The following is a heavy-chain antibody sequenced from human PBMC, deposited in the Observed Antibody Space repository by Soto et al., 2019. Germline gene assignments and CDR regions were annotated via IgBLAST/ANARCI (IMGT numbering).Heavy chain of an antibody. CDR2: IYYSGST. CDR1: GGSISSYY. Sequence: SETLSLTCTVSGGSISSYYWSWIRQPPGKGLEWIGYIYYSGSTNYNPSLKSRVTISVDTSKNQFSLKLSSVTAADTAVYYCARELVVAEFFGPSAYNWFDPWGQGTLVTVSS. D-gene: IGHD2-15*01. J-gene: IGHJ5*02. CDR3: ARELVVAEFFGPSAYNWFDP. V-gene: IGHV4-59*01.